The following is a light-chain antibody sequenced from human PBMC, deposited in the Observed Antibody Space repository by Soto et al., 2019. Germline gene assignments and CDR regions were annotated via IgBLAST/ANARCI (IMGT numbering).Light chain of an antibody. CDR2: GAS. Sequence: EIMMTQSPATLSVSPGERATLSCRASQSVSSNLAWYQQKPGQAPRLLIYGASTRATGIPARFSGSGSGTEFTLTISSLQSEDFAVYYWQQYKDWPGTFGQETRVDIK. CDR3: QQYKDWPGT. J-gene: IGKJ1*01. V-gene: IGKV3-15*01. CDR1: QSVSSN.